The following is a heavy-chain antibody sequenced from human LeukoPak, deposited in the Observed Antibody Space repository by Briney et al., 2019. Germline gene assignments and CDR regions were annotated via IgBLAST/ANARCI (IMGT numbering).Heavy chain of an antibody. CDR2: IRSSSSTI. J-gene: IGHJ4*02. Sequence: GGSLRLSCAASGFTFSSYSMNWVRQAPGKGLEWISYIRSSSSTIYYADSVKGRFTISRDNAKNSLYLQMNSLRDEDTAVYYCARGGLARPNEFDYWGQGTLVTVSS. CDR1: GFTFSSYS. CDR3: ARGGLARPNEFDY. V-gene: IGHV3-48*02. D-gene: IGHD3-9*01.